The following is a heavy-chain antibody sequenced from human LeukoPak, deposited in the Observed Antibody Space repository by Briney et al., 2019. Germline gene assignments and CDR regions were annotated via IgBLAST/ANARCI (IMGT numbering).Heavy chain of an antibody. CDR1: GFTFSSYG. CDR3: ARSSASKSYYYYGMDV. J-gene: IGHJ6*02. D-gene: IGHD4-4*01. Sequence: GGSLRLSCAESGFTFSSYGMHWVRQAPGKGLEWVAVIWYDGSNKYYADSVKGRFTISRDNSKNTLYLQMNSLRAEDTAVYYCARSSASKSYYYYGMDVWGQGTTVTVSS. CDR2: IWYDGSNK. V-gene: IGHV3-33*01.